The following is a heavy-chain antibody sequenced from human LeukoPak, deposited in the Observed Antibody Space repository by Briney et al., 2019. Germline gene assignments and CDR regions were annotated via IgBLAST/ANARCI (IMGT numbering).Heavy chain of an antibody. CDR3: ARENWSEEY. Sequence: ASVKLSCKASGYTFNNYPISWVRQAPGQGLEWMGWIRTSNGDTYYAQKFQGRLTVTTDTPTNTAYMELRSLRSDDTAIYYCARENWSEEYWGQGTLVTVSS. D-gene: IGHD1-1*01. CDR1: GYTFNNYP. V-gene: IGHV1-18*01. J-gene: IGHJ4*02. CDR2: IRTSNGDT.